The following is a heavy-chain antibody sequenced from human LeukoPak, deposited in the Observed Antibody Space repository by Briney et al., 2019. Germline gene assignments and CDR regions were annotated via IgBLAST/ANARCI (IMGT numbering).Heavy chain of an antibody. Sequence: SQTLSLTCAVSGGSISSGGYSWSWIRQPPGKGLEWIGYIYHSGSTYYNPSLKSRVTISVDRSKNQFSLKLSSVTAADTAVYYCARDQGDGSGPWDLWGQGTLVTVSS. V-gene: IGHV4-30-2*01. CDR1: GGSISSGGYS. CDR3: ARDQGDGSGPWDL. CDR2: IYHSGST. J-gene: IGHJ5*02. D-gene: IGHD3-10*01.